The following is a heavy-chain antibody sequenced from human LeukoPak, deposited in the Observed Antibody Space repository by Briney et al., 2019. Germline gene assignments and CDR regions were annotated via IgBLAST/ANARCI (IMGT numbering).Heavy chain of an antibody. CDR3: ATRSTGVAATFDS. Sequence: PSETLSLTCTVSGGSISNYYWNWIRQPPGKGLEWIGYIYYSGSTNYNPSLKSRVTISIDTSKNQFSLKLSSVTAADTAVYYCATRSTGVAATFDSWGQGALVTVSS. J-gene: IGHJ4*02. V-gene: IGHV4-59*01. D-gene: IGHD2-15*01. CDR2: IYYSGST. CDR1: GGSISNYY.